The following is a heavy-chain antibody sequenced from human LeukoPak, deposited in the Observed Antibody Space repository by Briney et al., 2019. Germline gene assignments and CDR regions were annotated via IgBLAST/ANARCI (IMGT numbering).Heavy chain of an antibody. CDR1: GFTFSSYW. D-gene: IGHD2-15*01. CDR2: INSDGSTT. V-gene: IGHV3-74*01. CDR3: ARVVVPNLNWFDP. J-gene: IGHJ5*02. Sequence: GGSLRLSCAASGFTFSSYWMHWVRQVPGKGLVWVSRINSDGSTTSYADSVKGRFTISRDNAKNTLYLQMNSLTAEDTAVYYCARVVVPNLNWFDPWGKGTLVTVSS.